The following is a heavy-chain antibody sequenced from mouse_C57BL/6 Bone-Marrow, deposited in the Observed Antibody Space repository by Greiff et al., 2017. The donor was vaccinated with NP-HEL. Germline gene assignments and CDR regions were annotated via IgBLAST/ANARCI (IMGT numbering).Heavy chain of an antibody. V-gene: IGHV1-19*01. CDR1: GYTFTDYY. Sequence: EVQLQQSGPVLVKPGASVKMSCKASGYTFTDYYMNWVKQSHGKSLEWIGVINPYNGGTSYNQKFKGKATLTVDKSSSTAYMELNSLTSEDSAVYYCAKDDGYSRFAYWGQGTLVTVSA. CDR2: INPYNGGT. J-gene: IGHJ3*01. D-gene: IGHD2-3*01. CDR3: AKDDGYSRFAY.